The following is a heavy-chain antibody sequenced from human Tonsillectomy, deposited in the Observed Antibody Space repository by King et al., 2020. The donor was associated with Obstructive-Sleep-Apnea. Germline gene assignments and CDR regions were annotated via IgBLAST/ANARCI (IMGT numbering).Heavy chain of an antibody. D-gene: IGHD2-15*01. CDR3: SRDRLGYCSGSSCYSGFDY. CDR1: GGFISSGGYS. J-gene: IGHJ4*02. V-gene: IGHV4-31*03. Sequence: VPLQESGPGLVKPSQTLPLTCTVSGGFISSGGYSWSWIRQHPGKGLEWIGYIYDSGSTYYNPSLESRVTISVDTSKNQFSLKLSSVTAADTAVYYCSRDRLGYCSGSSCYSGFDYWGQGTLVTVSS. CDR2: IYDSGST.